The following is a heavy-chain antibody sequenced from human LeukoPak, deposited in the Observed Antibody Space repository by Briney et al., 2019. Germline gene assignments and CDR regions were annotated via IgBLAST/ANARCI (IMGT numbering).Heavy chain of an antibody. CDR1: GGSFSGYY. CDR2: INHSGST. Sequence: SETLSLTCAVYGGSFSGYYWSWIRQPPGKGLEWIGEINHSGSTNYNPSLKSRATISVDTSKNQFSLKLSSVTAADTAVYYCARDVIYYYGSGSYTLDYFDYWGQGTLVTVSS. D-gene: IGHD3-10*01. CDR3: ARDVIYYYGSGSYTLDYFDY. J-gene: IGHJ4*02. V-gene: IGHV4-34*01.